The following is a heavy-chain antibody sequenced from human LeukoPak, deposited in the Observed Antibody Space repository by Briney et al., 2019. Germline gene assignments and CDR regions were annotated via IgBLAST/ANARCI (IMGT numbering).Heavy chain of an antibody. CDR1: GFTFSSYW. CDR3: ARANPGYGDYVFDAFDI. V-gene: IGHV3-7*03. CDR2: IKQDGSEK. J-gene: IGHJ3*02. D-gene: IGHD4-17*01. Sequence: GGSLRLSCAASGFTFSSYWMSWVRQAPGKGLEWVANIKQDGSEKYYVDSVKGRFTISRDNAKNSLYLQMNGLRAEDTAVYYCARANPGYGDYVFDAFDIWGQGTMVTVSS.